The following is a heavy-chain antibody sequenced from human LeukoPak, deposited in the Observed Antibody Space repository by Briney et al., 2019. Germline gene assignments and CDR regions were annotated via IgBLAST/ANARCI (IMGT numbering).Heavy chain of an antibody. CDR3: AGGALYSSGWLNRFDP. Sequence: GGSLRLSCAASGFTVSSNYMSWVRQAPGKGLEWVAVIYSSGNTKYADSVKGRFTISRDNSKNTLHLDMNSLRAEDTAVYYCAGGALYSSGWLNRFDPWGQGTLVTVSS. CDR2: IYSSGNT. D-gene: IGHD6-19*01. J-gene: IGHJ5*02. V-gene: IGHV3-53*01. CDR1: GFTVSSNY.